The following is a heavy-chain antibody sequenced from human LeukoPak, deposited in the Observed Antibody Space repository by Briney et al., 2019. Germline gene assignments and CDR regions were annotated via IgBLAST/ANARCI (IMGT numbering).Heavy chain of an antibody. V-gene: IGHV4-59*08. J-gene: IGHJ4*02. CDR1: GGSISSYY. CDR2: IYYSGST. Sequence: SETLSLTCTVSGGSISSYYWSWIRQPPGKGLEYIGYIYYSGSTNYNPSLKSRVTISVDTSKNQFSLNLSSVTAADTAVYYCARQRGYGNYGYFDYWGQGILVTVSS. D-gene: IGHD4-11*01. CDR3: ARQRGYGNYGYFDY.